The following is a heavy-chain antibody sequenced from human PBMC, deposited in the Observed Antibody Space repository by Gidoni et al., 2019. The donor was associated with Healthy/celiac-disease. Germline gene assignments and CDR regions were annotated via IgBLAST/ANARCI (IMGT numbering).Heavy chain of an antibody. V-gene: IGHV4-34*01. J-gene: IGHJ3*02. Sequence: QVQLQQWGAGLLTPSETLSLTCAVYGGSFSGYYWSWIRQPPGKGLEWIGEINHSGSTTNNPSLKSRVTISVDTSKNQFSLKLSSVTAADTAVYYCARGRHLETGIAARPRSGAFDIWGQGTMVTVSS. CDR3: ARGRHLETGIAARPRSGAFDI. CDR2: INHSGST. D-gene: IGHD6-6*01. CDR1: GGSFSGYY.